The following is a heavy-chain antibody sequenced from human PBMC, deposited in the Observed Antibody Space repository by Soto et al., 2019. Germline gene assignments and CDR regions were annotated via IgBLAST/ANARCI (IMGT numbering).Heavy chain of an antibody. Sequence: KPSETLSLTCTVSGGSISSSSYYWGWIRQPPGKGLEWIGSIYYSGSTYYNPSLKSRVTISVDTSKNQFSLKLSSVTAADTAVYYCARHVQRTYYDYVWGSYRSYGMDVWGQGTTVTVSS. CDR3: ARHVQRTYYDYVWGSYRSYGMDV. CDR2: IYYSGST. V-gene: IGHV4-39*01. D-gene: IGHD3-16*02. CDR1: GGSISSSSYY. J-gene: IGHJ6*02.